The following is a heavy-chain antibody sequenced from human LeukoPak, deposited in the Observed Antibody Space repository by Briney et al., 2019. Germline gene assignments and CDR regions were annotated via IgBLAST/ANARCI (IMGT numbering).Heavy chain of an antibody. CDR2: INPNSGGT. CDR3: ARCIRGIRLSSLPTPFGY. D-gene: IGHD2-8*01. V-gene: IGHV1-2*02. J-gene: IGHJ4*02. CDR1: GYTFTVYY. Sequence: ASVKVSCTASGYTFTVYYMHWVRQAPGQGLEWMGWINPNSGGTNYAQKFQGRVTMTRDTSISTAYMELSRLRSDDTAVYYCARCIRGIRLSSLPTPFGYWGQGTLVTVSS.